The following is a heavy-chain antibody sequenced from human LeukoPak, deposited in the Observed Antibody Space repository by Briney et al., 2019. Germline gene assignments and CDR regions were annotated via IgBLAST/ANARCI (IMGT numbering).Heavy chain of an antibody. V-gene: IGHV1-18*04. J-gene: IGHJ5*02. D-gene: IGHD5-18*01. CDR3: ARAGIQLWLYNWFDP. CDR2: ISAYNGNI. Sequence: GASVKVSCKASGYTFTSYGISWVRQAPGQGLEWMGWISAYNGNINYAQKLQGRVTMTTDTSTSTAYMELRSLRSDDTAVYYCARAGIQLWLYNWFDPWGQGTLVTVSS. CDR1: GYTFTSYG.